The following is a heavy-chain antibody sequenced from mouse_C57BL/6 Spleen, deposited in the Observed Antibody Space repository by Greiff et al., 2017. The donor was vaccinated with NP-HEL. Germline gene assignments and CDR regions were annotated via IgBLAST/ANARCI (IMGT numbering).Heavy chain of an antibody. CDR2: INPNNGGT. CDR1: GYTFTDYY. Sequence: EVQLQQSGPELVKPGASVKISCKASGYTFTDYYMNWVKQSHGKSLEWIGDINPNNGGTSYNQKFKGKATLTVDKSSSTAYMELRSLTSEDSAVYYCARSGNWDVGYWGQGTTLTVSS. D-gene: IGHD4-1*01. V-gene: IGHV1-26*01. CDR3: ARSGNWDVGY. J-gene: IGHJ2*01.